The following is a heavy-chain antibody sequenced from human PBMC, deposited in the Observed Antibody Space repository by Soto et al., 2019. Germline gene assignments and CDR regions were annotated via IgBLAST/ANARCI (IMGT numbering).Heavy chain of an antibody. J-gene: IGHJ4*02. CDR1: GFIFSNNG. CDR2: MSYDGSDT. Sequence: GESLKISCVGSGFIFSNNGMHWVRQTPGKGLEWVAFMSYDGSDTFYTDSVKGRFTISRDNSKNTLFLHMSNLRPEDTAMYYCTIVRVAASALDHWGQGTLVTVSS. CDR3: TIVRVAASALDH. V-gene: IGHV3-30*02. D-gene: IGHD3-10*02.